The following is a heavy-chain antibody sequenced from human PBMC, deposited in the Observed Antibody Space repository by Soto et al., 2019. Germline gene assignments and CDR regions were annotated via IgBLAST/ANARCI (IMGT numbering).Heavy chain of an antibody. V-gene: IGHV4-61*08. J-gene: IGHJ5*02. CDR1: GGSISSGGYY. Sequence: SETLSLTCTVSGGSISSGGYYWNWIRQHPGKGLEWIGYIYYSGSTNYNPSLKSRVIISVDTSKNQFSLKLSSVTAADTAVYYCARRLWPGSGGTSDPSGKATLVNVS. CDR3: ARRLWPGSGGTSDP. D-gene: IGHD2-15*01. CDR2: IYYSGST.